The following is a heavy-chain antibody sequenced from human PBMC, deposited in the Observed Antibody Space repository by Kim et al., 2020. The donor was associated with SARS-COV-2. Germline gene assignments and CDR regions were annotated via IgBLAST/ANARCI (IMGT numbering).Heavy chain of an antibody. Sequence: GGSLRLSCAASGFTFSSYAMHWVRQAPGKGLEWVAVISYDGSNKYYADSVKGRFTISRDNSKNTLYLQMNSLRAEDTAVYYCARGLAVVKGGFDPWGQAT. CDR2: ISYDGSNK. CDR1: GFTFSSYA. V-gene: IGHV3-30*04. CDR3: ARGLAVVKGGFDP. J-gene: IGHJ5*02.